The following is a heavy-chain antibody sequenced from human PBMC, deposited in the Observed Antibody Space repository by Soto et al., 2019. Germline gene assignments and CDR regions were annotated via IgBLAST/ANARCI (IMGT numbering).Heavy chain of an antibody. J-gene: IGHJ4*02. Sequence: SETLSLTCAVSGGSISSSNWWSWVRQPPGKGLEWIGEIYHSGSTNYNPSLKSRVTISVDTSKNQFSLKLSSVTAADTAVYYCARGREWLQFNYWGQGTLVTVSS. V-gene: IGHV4-4*02. CDR3: ARGREWLQFNY. D-gene: IGHD5-12*01. CDR2: IYHSGST. CDR1: GGSISSSNW.